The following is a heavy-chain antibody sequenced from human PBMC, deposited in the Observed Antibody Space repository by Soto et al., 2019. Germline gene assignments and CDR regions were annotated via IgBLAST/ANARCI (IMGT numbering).Heavy chain of an antibody. V-gene: IGHV1-69*01. J-gene: IGHJ6*02. CDR1: GGTFSSYA. Sequence: QVQLVQSGAEVKKPGSSVKVSCKASGGTFSSYAISWVRQAPGQGLEWMGGIIPIFGTANYAQKFQGRVTITADESTSTAYMELSSLRSEDTAVYCCARSAYCTNGVCYQDYYGMDVWGQGTTVTVSS. D-gene: IGHD2-8*01. CDR2: IIPIFGTA. CDR3: ARSAYCTNGVCYQDYYGMDV.